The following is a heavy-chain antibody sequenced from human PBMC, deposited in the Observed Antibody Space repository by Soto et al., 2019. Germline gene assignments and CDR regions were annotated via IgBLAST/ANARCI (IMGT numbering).Heavy chain of an antibody. CDR2: IYTSGST. Sequence: QVQLQESGPGLVKPSETLSLTCTVSGGSISSYYWSWIRQPAGKGLEWIGRIYTSGSTNYNPSLKSRVTISVDTSKNQFSLKLSSVTAADTAVYYCARGYYDSSGYYQFDYWGQGTLVTVSS. J-gene: IGHJ4*02. CDR1: GGSISSYY. D-gene: IGHD3-22*01. V-gene: IGHV4-4*07. CDR3: ARGYYDSSGYYQFDY.